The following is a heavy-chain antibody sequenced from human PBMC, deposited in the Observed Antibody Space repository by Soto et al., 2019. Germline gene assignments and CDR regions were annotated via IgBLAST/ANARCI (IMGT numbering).Heavy chain of an antibody. CDR2: INPANGNT. CDR1: GFTFSDTL. J-gene: IGHJ3*01. D-gene: IGHD1-26*01. CDR3: ARDIVSVGPRANYAFDV. Sequence: QVQLVQSGAELKKPGASVNISCQASGFTFSDTLINWVRQGPGQRLEWMGWINPANGNTRYSEPFQGRVTISSISAASTAYVALSDLTSEDTAVYYCARDIVSVGPRANYAFDVLGQGTMITVSS. V-gene: IGHV1-3*01.